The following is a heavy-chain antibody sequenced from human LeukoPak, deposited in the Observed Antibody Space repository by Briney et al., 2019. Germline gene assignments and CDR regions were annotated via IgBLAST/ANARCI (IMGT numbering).Heavy chain of an antibody. CDR3: ARGGYDDILTGYGSYGIDY. V-gene: IGHV3-11*01. D-gene: IGHD3-9*01. J-gene: IGHJ4*02. CDR2: ISSSGSTI. Sequence: GGSLRLSCAASGFTFSDYYMSWIRQAPGKGLEWVSYISSSGSTIYYAASVKGRFTISRDDAKYSLFLQMNLLTAETTAVYYWARGGYDDILTGYGSYGIDYWGQGTLVTVSS. CDR1: GFTFSDYY.